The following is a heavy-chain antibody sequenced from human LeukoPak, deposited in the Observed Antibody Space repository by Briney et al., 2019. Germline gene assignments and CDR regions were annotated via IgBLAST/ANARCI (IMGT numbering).Heavy chain of an antibody. D-gene: IGHD1-26*01. J-gene: IGHJ6*03. CDR1: GFTFSSYA. V-gene: IGHV3-23*01. CDR2: ISASGVTT. Sequence: PGGSLRLSCAASGFTFSSYAMSWVRQAPGEGLEWVSAISASGVTTYYAESVKGRFTISRDNSKNTLYLQMNSLRAADTAVYYCAKDLSWEADYYYYMDVWGKGTTVTVSS. CDR3: AKDLSWEADYYYYMDV.